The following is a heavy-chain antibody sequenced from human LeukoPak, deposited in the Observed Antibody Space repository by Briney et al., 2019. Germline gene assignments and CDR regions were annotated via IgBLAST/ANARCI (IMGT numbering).Heavy chain of an antibody. CDR1: GYSFPIYW. CDR2: IYPGDSDT. D-gene: IGHD3-10*01. V-gene: IGHV5-51*01. Sequence: GESLKISCKGSGYSFPIYWIGWVRQMPGKGLEWMGIIYPGDSDTRYSPSFQGQITISADKSISTAYLQWSSLKASDTAMYYCARRSTYGSGTNHLFDFWGQGTLVTVSS. CDR3: ARRSTYGSGTNHLFDF. J-gene: IGHJ4*02.